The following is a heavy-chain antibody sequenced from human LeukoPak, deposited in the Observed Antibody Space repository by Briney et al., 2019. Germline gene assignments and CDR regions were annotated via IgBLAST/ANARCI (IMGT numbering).Heavy chain of an antibody. CDR2: IKSDGSST. D-gene: IGHD5-24*01. CDR3: AKSGYNRFDY. V-gene: IGHV3-74*01. CDR1: GFTFSSYW. Sequence: PGGSLRLSCAASGFTFSSYWMHWVRQGPGKGLVWVSRIKSDGSSTSYADSVKGRFTISRDNAKNTLYLQMNSLRAEDTAVYYCAKSGYNRFDYWGQGTLVTVSS. J-gene: IGHJ4*02.